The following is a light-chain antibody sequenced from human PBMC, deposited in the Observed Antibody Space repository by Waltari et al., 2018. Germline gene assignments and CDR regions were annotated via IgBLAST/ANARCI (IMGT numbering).Light chain of an antibody. J-gene: IGLJ3*02. CDR2: RDD. Sequence: QSVLTQPPSASGTPGQRVTISCSGSTSNIGRNSVFWYQQFPGTAPRVFIYRDDQRPSGVPDRVAGSKAGTSASLAISGLRSEDEADYYGASWDDSLSGWVFGGGTKLSVL. CDR3: ASWDDSLSGWV. CDR1: TSNIGRNS. V-gene: IGLV1-47*01.